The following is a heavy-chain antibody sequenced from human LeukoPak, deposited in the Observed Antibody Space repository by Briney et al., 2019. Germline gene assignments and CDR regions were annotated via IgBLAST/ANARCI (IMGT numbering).Heavy chain of an antibody. CDR3: ARGPGRVCSSTSCRNWFDP. CDR1: GYTFTSYD. J-gene: IGHJ5*02. V-gene: IGHV1-8*03. D-gene: IGHD2-2*01. Sequence: GASVKVSCKASGYTFTSYDINWVRQATGQGLEWMGWMNPNSGNTGYAQKFQGRVTITRNTSISTAYMELSSLRSEDTAVYYCARGPGRVCSSTSCRNWFDPWGQGTLVTVSS. CDR2: MNPNSGNT.